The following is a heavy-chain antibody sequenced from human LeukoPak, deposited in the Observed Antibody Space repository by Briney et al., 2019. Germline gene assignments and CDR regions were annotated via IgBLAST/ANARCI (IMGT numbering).Heavy chain of an antibody. CDR3: ATTYGDYGGRRGDAFDI. J-gene: IGHJ3*02. V-gene: IGHV4-39*07. Sequence: PSETLSLTCTVSGGSISSSSYYWGWIRQPPGKGLEWIGSIYYSGSTNYNPSLKSRVTISVDTSKNQFSLKLSSVTAADTAVYYCATTYGDYGGRRGDAFDIWGQGTMVTVSS. CDR1: GGSISSSSYY. D-gene: IGHD4-17*01. CDR2: IYYSGST.